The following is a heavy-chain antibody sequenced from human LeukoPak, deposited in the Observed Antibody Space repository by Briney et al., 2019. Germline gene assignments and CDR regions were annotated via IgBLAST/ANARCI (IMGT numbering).Heavy chain of an antibody. J-gene: IGHJ4*02. Sequence: GGSLRLSCAASGFTFNTYAMNWIRQAPGKGLEWVSAISDSGGSTYYADSVKGRFTISRDNSKNTVYLQIHRLRAEDTAVYYCAKGKGSSSSSIDWWGQGTLVTVSS. D-gene: IGHD2-15*01. CDR2: ISDSGGST. V-gene: IGHV3-23*01. CDR1: GFTFNTYA. CDR3: AKGKGSSSSSIDW.